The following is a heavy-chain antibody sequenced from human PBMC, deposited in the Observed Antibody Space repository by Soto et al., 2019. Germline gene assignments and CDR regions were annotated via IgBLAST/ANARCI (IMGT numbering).Heavy chain of an antibody. D-gene: IGHD2-21*02. CDR2: INPSGGST. CDR1: GHTFTSYY. V-gene: IGHV1-46*03. CDR3: ARVPIGGDGYYYYYGMDV. Sequence: ASVKVSCKASGHTFTSYYMHWVRQAPGQGLEWMGIINPSGGSTSYAQKFQGRVTMTRDTSTSTVYMELSSLRSEDTAVYYCARVPIGGDGYYYYYGMDVWGQGTTVTVSS. J-gene: IGHJ6*02.